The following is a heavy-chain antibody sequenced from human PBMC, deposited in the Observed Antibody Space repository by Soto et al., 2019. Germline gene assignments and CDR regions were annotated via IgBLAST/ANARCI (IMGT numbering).Heavy chain of an antibody. D-gene: IGHD2-15*01. V-gene: IGHV5-51*01. CDR2: IYPGDSDT. J-gene: IGHJ4*02. CDR3: ARPEIQGYCSGGNCYVDY. CDR1: GYVFTNYW. Sequence: GESLKISCEASGYVFTNYWIGWVRQMPGKGLEWMGIIYPGDSDTKYSPSFRGQVTISADKSIITAYLQWNNLKASDTAIYYCARPEIQGYCSGGNCYVDYWGQGTLVTVSS.